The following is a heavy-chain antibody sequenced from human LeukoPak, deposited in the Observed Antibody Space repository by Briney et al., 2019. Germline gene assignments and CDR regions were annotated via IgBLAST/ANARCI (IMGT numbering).Heavy chain of an antibody. Sequence: SETLSLTCTVSGGSISSGSYYWSWIRQPAGKGLEWIGRIYTSGGTNYNPSLKSRVTMSLDTSENQLSLKLYSVTAADTAIYYCARYQTGTMFAVWGQGTLVTISS. CDR3: ARYQTGTMFAV. J-gene: IGHJ4*02. V-gene: IGHV4-61*02. D-gene: IGHD1/OR15-1a*01. CDR1: GGSISSGSYY. CDR2: IYTSGGT.